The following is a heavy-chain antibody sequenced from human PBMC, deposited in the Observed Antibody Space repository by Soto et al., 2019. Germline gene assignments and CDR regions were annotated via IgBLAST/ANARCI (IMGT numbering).Heavy chain of an antibody. CDR2: IYYSGST. CDR3: ARHPSDFWFDP. CDR1: GGSISSSSYY. Sequence: SETLSLTCTVSGGSISSSSYYWGWIRQPPGKGLEWIGSIYYSGSTYYNPSLKSRVAVSVDTSKNQFSLKLSSVTAADTAVYYCARHPSDFWFDPWGQGTLVTVSS. V-gene: IGHV4-39*01. D-gene: IGHD2-21*02. J-gene: IGHJ5*02.